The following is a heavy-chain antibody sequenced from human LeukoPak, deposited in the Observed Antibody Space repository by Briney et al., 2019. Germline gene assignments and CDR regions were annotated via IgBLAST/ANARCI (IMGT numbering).Heavy chain of an antibody. CDR1: GFTFSSYW. CDR2: IKQDGSER. J-gene: IGHJ4*02. Sequence: GGSLRLSRAASGFTFSSYWMSWVRQAPGKGLEWVANIKQDGSERYYVDSVKGRFTISRDNAKNSLYLQLNSLRAEDTAVYYCARDGRPIDYWGQGTLVIVSS. V-gene: IGHV3-7*03. CDR3: ARDGRPIDY.